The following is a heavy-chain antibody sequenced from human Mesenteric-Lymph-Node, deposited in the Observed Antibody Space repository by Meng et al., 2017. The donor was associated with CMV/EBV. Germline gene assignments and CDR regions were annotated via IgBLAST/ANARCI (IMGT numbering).Heavy chain of an antibody. D-gene: IGHD3-9*01. J-gene: IGHJ5*02. Sequence: ASVKVSCKASGYVFNEYGISWVRQAPGQGLEWMGWIEPNSGGTNYAQKFQGRVTMTRDTSISTAYMELSRLRSDDTAVYYCARRSPGLTWFDPWGQGTLVTVSS. CDR2: IEPNSGGT. CDR3: ARRSPGLTWFDP. CDR1: GYVFNEYG. V-gene: IGHV1-2*02.